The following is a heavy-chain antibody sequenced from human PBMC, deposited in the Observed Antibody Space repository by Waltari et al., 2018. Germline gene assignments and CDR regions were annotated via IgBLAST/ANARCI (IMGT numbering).Heavy chain of an antibody. CDR3: ARVLDGAGGMDV. V-gene: IGHV4-39*07. Sequence: QLQLQESGPGLVKPSETLSLTCTVSGCSISSSSYYWGWPRQPPGKGLEWIGSIYYSGSTYYNPSLKSRVTISVDTSKNQFSLKLSSVTAADTAVYYCARVLDGAGGMDVWGQGTTVTVSS. CDR2: IYYSGST. D-gene: IGHD3-10*01. J-gene: IGHJ6*02. CDR1: GCSISSSSYY.